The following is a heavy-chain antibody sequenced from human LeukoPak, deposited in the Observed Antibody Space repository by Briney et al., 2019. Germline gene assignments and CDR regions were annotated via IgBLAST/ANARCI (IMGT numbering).Heavy chain of an antibody. Sequence: GGSLRLSCAASGFTFSSYAMSWVRQAPGKGLEWVSAISGSGGSTYYADSVKGRFTISRDNSKNTLYLQMNSLRAEDTAVYYCAKSPAVMTTVTTALGDWGQGTLVTVSS. CDR2: ISGSGGST. V-gene: IGHV3-23*01. D-gene: IGHD4-17*01. CDR3: AKSPAVMTTVTTALGD. J-gene: IGHJ4*02. CDR1: GFTFSSYA.